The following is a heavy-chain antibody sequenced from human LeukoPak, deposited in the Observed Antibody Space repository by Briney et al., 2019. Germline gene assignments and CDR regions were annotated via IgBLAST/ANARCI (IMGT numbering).Heavy chain of an antibody. D-gene: IGHD4-17*01. Sequence: GGSLRLSCAASGFTFSSYAMHWVRQAPGKGLEWVAVISYDGSNKYYADSVKGRFTISRDNSKNTPYLQMNSLRAEDTAVYYCARGHDYGDYEDGWFDPWGQGTLVTVSS. V-gene: IGHV3-30*04. CDR2: ISYDGSNK. CDR1: GFTFSSYA. CDR3: ARGHDYGDYEDGWFDP. J-gene: IGHJ5*02.